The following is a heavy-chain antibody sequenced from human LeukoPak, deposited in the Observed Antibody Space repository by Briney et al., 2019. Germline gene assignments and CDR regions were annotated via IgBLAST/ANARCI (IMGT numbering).Heavy chain of an antibody. CDR1: GFTSTTST. V-gene: IGHV1-58*02. D-gene: IGHD1-1*01. CDR3: AADQPRYPDAFDI. J-gene: IGHJ3*02. Sequence: GASVKVSCKASGFTSTTSTMQWVRQARGQRLEWIGWIVVGSGDTNYAEKFQERVTITRDMSTSTVYMELSSLRSDGTAVYYCAADQPRYPDAFDIWGQGTMVTVSS. CDR2: IVVGSGDT.